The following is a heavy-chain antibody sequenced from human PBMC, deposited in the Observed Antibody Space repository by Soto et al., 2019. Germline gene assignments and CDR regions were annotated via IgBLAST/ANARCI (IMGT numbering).Heavy chain of an antibody. CDR3: ARVERGTATTVVDAFDI. J-gene: IGHJ3*02. D-gene: IGHD1-1*01. CDR1: GGFVSSGSYY. CDR2: MSHSAGT. V-gene: IGHV4-34*01. Sequence: QVQLQQWGAGLLKPSDTLYLTCAVYGGFVSSGSYYWSWIRQPPGHGLEWVGEMSHSAGTHFNTSLKSRVTISVDTSKTQFSLKMSSVTAADTALYYCARVERGTATTVVDAFDIWGPGTMVTVSS.